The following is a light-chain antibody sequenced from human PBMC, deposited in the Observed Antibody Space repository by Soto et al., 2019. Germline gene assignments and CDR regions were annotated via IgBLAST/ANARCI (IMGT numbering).Light chain of an antibody. Sequence: DIQMTQSPSTLSSSLFHLVTITCRANQSINSWLAWYQQKPGKAPNLLIYDASSLESGVPSRFSGSGSGTEFTLTISSLQPDDFATYYCQQYNSYSTFGQGTKVDIK. CDR2: DAS. CDR3: QQYNSYST. J-gene: IGKJ1*01. V-gene: IGKV1-5*01. CDR1: QSINSW.